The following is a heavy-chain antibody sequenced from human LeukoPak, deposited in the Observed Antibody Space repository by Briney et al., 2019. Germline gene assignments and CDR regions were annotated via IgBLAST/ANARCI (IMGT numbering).Heavy chain of an antibody. V-gene: IGHV3-7*01. CDR2: IKQDGSEK. CDR3: ARGSGSYRGDWFDP. D-gene: IGHD1-26*01. CDR1: GFTFSSYW. Sequence: GGSLRLSCAASGFTFSSYWMSWVRQAPGKGLEWVANIKQDGSEKYYVDSVKGRFTISRDNAKNSLYLQMNSLRAEDTAVYYCARGSGSYRGDWFDPWGQGTLVTVSS. J-gene: IGHJ5*02.